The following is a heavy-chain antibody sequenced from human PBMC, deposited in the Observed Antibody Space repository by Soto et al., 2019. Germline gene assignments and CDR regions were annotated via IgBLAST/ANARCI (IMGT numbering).Heavy chain of an antibody. D-gene: IGHD2-21*02. CDR3: ARGRAYCGGDCYSGAASRQGNWFDP. CDR2: INHSGST. V-gene: IGHV4-34*01. CDR1: GGSFSGYY. Sequence: SETLSLTCAVYGGSFSGYYWSWIRQPPGKGLEWIGEINHSGSTNYNPSLKSRVTISVDTSKNQFSLKLSSVTAADTAVYYCARGRAYCGGDCYSGAASRQGNWFDPWGQGTLVTVSS. J-gene: IGHJ5*02.